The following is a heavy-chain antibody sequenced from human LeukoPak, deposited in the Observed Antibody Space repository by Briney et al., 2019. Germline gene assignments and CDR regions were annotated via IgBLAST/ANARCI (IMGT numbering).Heavy chain of an antibody. CDR3: ARVLTGFWNGMDV. CDR2: IYTSGST. V-gene: IGHV4-4*07. Sequence: SESLSLTCTDSGGSISSYCWSSIRNPAGKRLEWIGRIYTSGSTNYNPSLKSRFTMSVDTSTNQFSLKLSSVTAAHTAVYSCARVLTGFWNGMDVWGQGTTVTVSS. CDR1: GGSISSYC. J-gene: IGHJ6*02. D-gene: IGHD3-3*01.